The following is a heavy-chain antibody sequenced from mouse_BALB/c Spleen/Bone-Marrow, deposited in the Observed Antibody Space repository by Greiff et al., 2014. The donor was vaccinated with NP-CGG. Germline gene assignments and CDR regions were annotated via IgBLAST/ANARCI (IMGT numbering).Heavy chain of an antibody. CDR1: GFNIKDTY. CDR3: ARWEYYAMDC. Sequence: VQLKESGAELVKPGASVKLSCTASGFNIKDTYMHWVKQRPEQGLEWIGRIDPANGNTKYDPKFQGKATITADTSSNTACLQLSSLTSEDTAVYYCARWEYYAMDCWGQGTSVTVSS. J-gene: IGHJ4*01. V-gene: IGHV14-3*02. CDR2: IDPANGNT. D-gene: IGHD4-1*01.